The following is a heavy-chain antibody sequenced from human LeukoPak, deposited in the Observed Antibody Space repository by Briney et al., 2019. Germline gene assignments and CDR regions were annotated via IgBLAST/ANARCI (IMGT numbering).Heavy chain of an antibody. Sequence: GGCLRLSCAASGFTFSSYAMHWVRQAPGKGLEWVAVISYDGSNKYYADSVKGRFTISRDNSKNTLYLQMNSLRAEDTAVYYCARWLRSSTYLSGGSGWFDPWGQGTLVTVSS. D-gene: IGHD2-15*01. V-gene: IGHV3-30*04. CDR3: ARWLRSSTYLSGGSGWFDP. CDR2: ISYDGSNK. J-gene: IGHJ5*02. CDR1: GFTFSSYA.